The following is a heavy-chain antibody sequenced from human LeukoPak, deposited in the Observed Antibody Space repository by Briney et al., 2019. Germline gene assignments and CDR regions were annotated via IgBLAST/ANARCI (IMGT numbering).Heavy chain of an antibody. V-gene: IGHV4-59*02. D-gene: IGHD4-17*01. J-gene: IGHJ4*02. CDR3: AKARGDYRWIDY. CDR1: GGSVSSNY. CDR2: ILYSGST. Sequence: PSETLSLTCTVSGGSVSSNYWSWIRQPPGRGLEWIGYILYSGSTNYHPSLKSRVNISADTSKNQVSLKLSSVTAADTAIYYCAKARGDYRWIDYWGQGTLVTVSS.